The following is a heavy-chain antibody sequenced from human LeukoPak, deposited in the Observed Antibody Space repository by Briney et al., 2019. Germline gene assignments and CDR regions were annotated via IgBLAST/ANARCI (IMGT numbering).Heavy chain of an antibody. CDR2: ISWNSGSI. CDR3: AKVGPRWLQQSLELDY. J-gene: IGHJ4*02. Sequence: GGSLRLSCAASGFTFDDYAMHWVGQAPGKGLEWVSGISWNSGSIGYADSVKGRFTISRDNSKNTLYLQMNSLRAEDTAVYYCAKVGPRWLQQSLELDYWGQGTLVTVSS. D-gene: IGHD5-24*01. V-gene: IGHV3-9*01. CDR1: GFTFDDYA.